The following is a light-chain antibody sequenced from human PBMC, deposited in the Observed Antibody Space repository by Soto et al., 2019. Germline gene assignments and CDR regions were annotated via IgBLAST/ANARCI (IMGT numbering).Light chain of an antibody. CDR3: QQYHNWPPQFT. CDR1: QTVARN. Sequence: EIMMTQSPATLSVSPGERATLSCRASQTVARNLAWYQQKPGQAPRLLILGASTRATGVSARFSGSGSGTAFTPTISCLQAEDFAVYYCQQYHNWPPQFTFGQGTKLQIK. CDR2: GAS. V-gene: IGKV3-15*01. J-gene: IGKJ2*01.